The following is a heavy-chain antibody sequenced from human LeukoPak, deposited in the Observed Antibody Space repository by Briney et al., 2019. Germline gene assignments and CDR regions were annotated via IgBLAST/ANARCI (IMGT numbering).Heavy chain of an antibody. CDR2: INPNSVGT. CDR1: GYTFTGYY. CDR3: ASTPDWNPPFDY. Sequence: ASVKVSCKASGYTFTGYYMHWVRQAPGQGLEWMGWINPNSVGTNYAQKFQGRVTMTRDTSISTAYMELSRLRSDDTAVYYCASTPDWNPPFDYWGQGTLVTVSS. D-gene: IGHD1-1*01. V-gene: IGHV1-2*02. J-gene: IGHJ4*02.